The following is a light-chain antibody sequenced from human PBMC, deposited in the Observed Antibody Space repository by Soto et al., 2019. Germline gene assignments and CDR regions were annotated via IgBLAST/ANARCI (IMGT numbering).Light chain of an antibody. J-gene: IGLJ2*01. Sequence: QSVLTQPPSVSGAPGQRVTISCTGSSSNIGAGYDVHWYQQLPGTAPKLLIYGNSNRPSGVPDRFSGSKSGTSASLAITGHQAEDEADYSCQSYDSSLRGVVFGGGNKLTVL. CDR2: GNS. CDR3: QSYDSSLRGVV. CDR1: SSNIGAGYD. V-gene: IGLV1-40*01.